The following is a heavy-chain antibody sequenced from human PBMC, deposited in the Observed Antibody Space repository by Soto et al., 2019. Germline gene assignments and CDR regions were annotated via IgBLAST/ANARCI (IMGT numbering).Heavy chain of an antibody. D-gene: IGHD3-9*01. CDR1: GGSISSGGYS. CDR3: ARDRSRYFDWSH. CDR2: IYYSGST. V-gene: IGHV4-30-2*01. Sequence: SETLSLTCAVSGGSISSGGYSWSWIRQPPGKGLEWIGYIYYSGSTYYNPSLKSRVTISLDTSKNQFSLKLSSVTAADTAVYYCARDRSRYFDWSHWGQGTLVTVSS. J-gene: IGHJ1*01.